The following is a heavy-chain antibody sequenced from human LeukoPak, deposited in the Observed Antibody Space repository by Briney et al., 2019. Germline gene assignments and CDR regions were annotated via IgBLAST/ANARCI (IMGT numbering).Heavy chain of an antibody. J-gene: IGHJ4*02. CDR3: ARAVGRKTTLDY. Sequence: SETLSLTRAVYGGSFSGYYWNWIRQPPGKGLEWIGEITHSGSTNYNPSLKSRVTMSVDTSKNQFSLKLTSVTAADTSMYYCARAVGRKTTLDYWGQGTLVTVSS. CDR1: GGSFSGYY. CDR2: ITHSGST. V-gene: IGHV4-34*01. D-gene: IGHD1-14*01.